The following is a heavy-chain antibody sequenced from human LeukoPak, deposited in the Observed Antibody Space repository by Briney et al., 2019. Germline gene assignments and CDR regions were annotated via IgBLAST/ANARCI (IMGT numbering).Heavy chain of an antibody. Sequence: GTSVKLSCNASGYTFTSYDINWVRQATGHGREWMGWMNPNSGNTGYAQKFQGRVTMTRNTSISTAYMELSSLRSEDTAVYYCARLVAAAGTDDAFDIWGQETMVTVSS. D-gene: IGHD6-13*01. CDR1: GYTFTSYD. CDR3: ARLVAAAGTDDAFDI. CDR2: MNPNSGNT. V-gene: IGHV1-8*01. J-gene: IGHJ3*02.